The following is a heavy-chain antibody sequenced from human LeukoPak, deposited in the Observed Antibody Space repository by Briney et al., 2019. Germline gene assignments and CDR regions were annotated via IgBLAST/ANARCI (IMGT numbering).Heavy chain of an antibody. CDR3: ARGLSSGWYEFDY. V-gene: IGHV3-21*01. CDR2: ISDRSNYI. J-gene: IGHJ4*02. Sequence: GGSLRLSCVASGVTFSSHNMNWVRQAPGKGLEWVSRISDRSNYIYYAESGKGRFIISRDNAKNSLYLELNSLRAEDTAVYYCARGLSSGWYEFDYWGQGTLVTVSS. D-gene: IGHD6-19*01. CDR1: GVTFSSHN.